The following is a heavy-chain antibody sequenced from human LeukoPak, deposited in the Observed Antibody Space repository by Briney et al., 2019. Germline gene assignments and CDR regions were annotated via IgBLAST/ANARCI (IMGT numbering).Heavy chain of an antibody. CDR2: ISDSGANT. CDR1: GFTFSSYA. D-gene: IGHD1-1*01. V-gene: IGHV3-23*01. CDR3: AKGRWSPDY. J-gene: IGHJ4*02. Sequence: PGGSLRLSCAASGFTFSSYAMSWVRQAPGKGLGWVSLISDSGANTYYTDSVKGRFTISRDNSKNSLYLQMNSLRADDTAVYYCAKGRWSPDYWGQGTLVTVSS.